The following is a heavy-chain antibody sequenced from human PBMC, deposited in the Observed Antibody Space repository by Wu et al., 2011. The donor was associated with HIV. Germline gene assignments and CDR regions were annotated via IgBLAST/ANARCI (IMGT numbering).Heavy chain of an antibody. Sequence: QVQLVQSGAEVKKPGASVKVSCKASGYTFTSYGISWVRQAPGQGLEWMGWISAYNGDTNYAQKLQGRVTMTTDTSTSTAYMELRSLRSDDTAVYYCARDRKDIVVVPAAGWGDAFDIWGQGTMVTVSS. CDR2: ISAYNGDT. CDR1: GYTFTSYG. J-gene: IGHJ3*02. V-gene: IGHV1-18*01. D-gene: IGHD2-2*01. CDR3: ARDRKDIVVVPAAGWGDAFDI.